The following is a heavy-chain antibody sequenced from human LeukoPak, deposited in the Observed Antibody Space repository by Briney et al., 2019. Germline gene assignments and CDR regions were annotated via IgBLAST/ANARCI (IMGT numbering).Heavy chain of an antibody. CDR1: GGSISSGNYY. CDR2: IYHSGSP. J-gene: IGHJ4*02. V-gene: IGHV4-30-2*01. Sequence: PSETLSLTCTVSGGSISSGNYYWTWIRQPPGKGLEWIGCIYHSGSPYNSPSLKSRVTISEDTSKNQFSLKLSSVTAADTAVYYCASTPRWDYYASGSYYVDYWGQGTLVTVSS. D-gene: IGHD3-10*01. CDR3: ASTPRWDYYASGSYYVDY.